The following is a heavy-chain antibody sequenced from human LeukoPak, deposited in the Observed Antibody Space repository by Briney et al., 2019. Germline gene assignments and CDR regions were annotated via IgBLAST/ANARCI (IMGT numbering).Heavy chain of an antibody. CDR1: GGSISNHY. D-gene: IGHD3-10*01. CDR2: FSDSGNT. CDR3: ARHATGSYSVPWLDP. J-gene: IGHJ5*02. Sequence: SETLSLTCTVSGGSISNHYWSWIRQPPGRGLEWIGYFSDSGNTIYNPSLKSRVTILGDTSKNQFSLKLSSVPAADTAVYYCARHATGSYSVPWLDPWGQGTLVTVST. V-gene: IGHV4-59*08.